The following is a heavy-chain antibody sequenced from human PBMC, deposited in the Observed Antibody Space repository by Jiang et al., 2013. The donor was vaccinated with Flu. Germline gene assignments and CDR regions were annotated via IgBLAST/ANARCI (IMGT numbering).Heavy chain of an antibody. D-gene: IGHD3-22*01. J-gene: IGHJ4*02. V-gene: IGHV1-69*04. Sequence: SGAEVKKPGSSVKVSCKASGGTFSSYTISWVRQAPGQGLEWMGRIIPILDIANYAQKFQGRVTITADKSTSTAYMELRSLRSDDTAVYYCARAAEVGYDSSGYYYVFDYWGQGTLVTVSS. CDR3: ARAAEVGYDSSGYYYVFDY. CDR1: GGTFSSYT. CDR2: IIPILDIA.